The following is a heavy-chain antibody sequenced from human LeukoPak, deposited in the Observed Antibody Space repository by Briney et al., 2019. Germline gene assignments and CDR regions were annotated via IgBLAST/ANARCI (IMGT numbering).Heavy chain of an antibody. Sequence: SETLSLTCPVSGGSISSGGYYWRWIRQHPGKGLEWIGYIYYSGSTYYNPSLKSRVTISVDTSKNQFSLKLSSVTAADTAVYYCARGGDYGDYVDYWGQGTLVTVSS. V-gene: IGHV4-31*03. CDR1: GGSISSGGYY. D-gene: IGHD4-17*01. CDR3: ARGGDYGDYVDY. J-gene: IGHJ4*02. CDR2: IYYSGST.